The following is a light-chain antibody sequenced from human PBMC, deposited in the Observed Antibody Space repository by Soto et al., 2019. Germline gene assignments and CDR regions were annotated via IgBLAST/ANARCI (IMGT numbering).Light chain of an antibody. CDR3: QQYHTFST. V-gene: IGKV1-5*03. J-gene: IGKJ2*01. Sequence: DIQMTQSPSTLSASIGDRVTITCRASQSIDSWLAWYQLKPGKAPKLLIYRVSGLQSGIPSRFSGSGSGTEFTLPISRLQPDDFATYYCQQYHTFSTVGQWTKLEIK. CDR1: QSIDSW. CDR2: RVS.